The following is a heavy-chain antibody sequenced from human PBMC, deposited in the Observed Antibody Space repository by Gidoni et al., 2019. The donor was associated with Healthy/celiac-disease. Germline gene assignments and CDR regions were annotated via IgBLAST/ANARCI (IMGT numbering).Heavy chain of an antibody. CDR2: INPNSGGT. V-gene: IGHV1-2*06. CDR1: GYTFTGYY. D-gene: IGHD2-15*01. CDR3: ARDRRYCSGGSCLNYYYGMDV. J-gene: IGHJ6*02. Sequence: QVQLVQSGAEVKKPGASVKVSCKASGYTFTGYYMHWVRQAPGQGLEWMGRINPNSGGTNYAQNFQGRVTMTRDTSISTAYMELSRLRSDDTAVYYCARDRRYCSGGSCLNYYYGMDVWGQGTTVTVSS.